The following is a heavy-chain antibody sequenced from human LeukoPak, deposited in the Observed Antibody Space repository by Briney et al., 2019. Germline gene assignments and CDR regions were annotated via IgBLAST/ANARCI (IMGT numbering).Heavy chain of an antibody. CDR2: VIPIYGTP. Sequence: ASVKVSCKASGGSFITSGFSWVRQAPGQGLEWMGGVIPIYGTPSYAQKFQGRVTITTDESTSTAYMELSSLRSEDTAVYYCARDHWGIVENGYDYFYYDMDVWGQGTTVTVSS. CDR3: ARDHWGIVENGYDYFYYDMDV. V-gene: IGHV1-69*05. J-gene: IGHJ6*02. D-gene: IGHD7-27*01. CDR1: GGSFITSG.